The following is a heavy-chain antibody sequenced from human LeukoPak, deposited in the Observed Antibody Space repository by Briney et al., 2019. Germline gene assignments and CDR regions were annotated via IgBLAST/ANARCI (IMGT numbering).Heavy chain of an antibody. D-gene: IGHD3-10*01. CDR1: GFTFSSYA. CDR2: ISGSGGST. V-gene: IGHV3-23*01. J-gene: IGHJ4*02. Sequence: GGSLRLSCAASGFTFSSYAMSWVRQAPGKGLEWVSAISGSGGSTYCADSVKGRFTISRDNSKNTLYLQMNSLRAEDTAVYYCAKGSGTMVRGVINPDYYFDYWGQGTLVTVSS. CDR3: AKGSGTMVRGVINPDYYFDY.